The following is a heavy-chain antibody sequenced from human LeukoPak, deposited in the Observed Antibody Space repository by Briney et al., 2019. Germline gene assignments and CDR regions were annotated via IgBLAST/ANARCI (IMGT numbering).Heavy chain of an antibody. CDR2: ISGSGGYT. CDR1: GFTFSNYA. D-gene: IGHD1-26*01. V-gene: IGHV3-23*01. Sequence: PGGSLRLSCAASGFTFSNYAMIWVRQAPGKGLEWVSGISGSGGYTYYADSVKGRFTMSRDNSKNTLFLQMNSLRVEDTAVYYCAKDQWARGADDAFDIWGQGTMVTVSS. CDR3: AKDQWARGADDAFDI. J-gene: IGHJ3*02.